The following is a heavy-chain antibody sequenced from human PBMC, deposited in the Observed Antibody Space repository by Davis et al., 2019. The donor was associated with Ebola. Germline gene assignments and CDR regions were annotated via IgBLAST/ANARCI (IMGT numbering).Heavy chain of an antibody. CDR1: GFTFSSYW. CDR3: ARDPAALRFYYFDY. J-gene: IGHJ4*02. CDR2: ISSSSSYI. V-gene: IGHV3-21*01. D-gene: IGHD6-13*01. Sequence: GGSLRLSCAASGFTFSSYWMSWVRQAPGKGLEWVSSISSSSSYIYYADSVKGRFTISRDNAKNSLYLQMNSLRAEDTAVYYCARDPAALRFYYFDYWGQGTLVTVSS.